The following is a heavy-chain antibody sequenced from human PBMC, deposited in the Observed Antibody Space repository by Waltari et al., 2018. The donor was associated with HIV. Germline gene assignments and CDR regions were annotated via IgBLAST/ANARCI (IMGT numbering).Heavy chain of an antibody. D-gene: IGHD5-18*01. J-gene: IGHJ4*02. CDR2: IKQDGSEK. V-gene: IGHV3-7*01. CDR3: ARDLGYSYGYVSDY. Sequence: EVQLVESGGGLVQPGGSLRLSCAASGFTFRSEWMSWDRQAPGKGMEWVANIKQDGSEKYYVDSVKGRFTISRDNAKNSLYLQMNSLRAEDTAVYYCARDLGYSYGYVSDYWGQGTLVTVSS. CDR1: GFTFRSEW.